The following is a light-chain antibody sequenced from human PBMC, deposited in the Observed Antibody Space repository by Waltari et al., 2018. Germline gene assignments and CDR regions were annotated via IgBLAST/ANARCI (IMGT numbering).Light chain of an antibody. CDR3: SSYEGTNTLL. CDR1: TTTGYTY. CDR2: EVN. J-gene: IGLJ2*01. Sequence: QSALTQPPSASGSPGQSVTISCTRITTTGYTYVSWYQHHPGKAPKLIIYEVNRRPSGVPDRFSVSESGNTASLTVSGLQSEEEADYYCSSYEGTNTLLFGGGTKLTVL. V-gene: IGLV2-8*01.